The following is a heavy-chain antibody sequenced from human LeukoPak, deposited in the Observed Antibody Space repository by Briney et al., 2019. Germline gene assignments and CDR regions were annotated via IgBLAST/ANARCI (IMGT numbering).Heavy chain of an antibody. V-gene: IGHV1-46*01. CDR1: GYTFTSYY. Sequence: ASVKVSCKASGYTFTSYYMHWVRQAPGQGLEWMGIINPSCGSTSYAQKFQGRVTMTRDMSTSTVYMELSSLRSEDTAVYYCARDSSIAAAAPGGDYWGQGTLVTVSS. J-gene: IGHJ4*02. CDR3: ARDSSIAAAAPGGDY. D-gene: IGHD6-13*01. CDR2: INPSCGST.